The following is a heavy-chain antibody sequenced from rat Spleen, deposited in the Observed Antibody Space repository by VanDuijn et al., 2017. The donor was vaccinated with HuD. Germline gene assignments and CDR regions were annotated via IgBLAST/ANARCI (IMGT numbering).Heavy chain of an antibody. V-gene: IGHV5-19*01. J-gene: IGHJ3*01. Sequence: EVQLVESGGGLVQPGRSLKLSCAASGFTFSNFGMHWIRQAPTKGLEWVASISVSGGSTYYRDSVKGRFTISRDNAKSTLYLQMDSLRSEDTATYYWATGGANWFAYWGQGTLVTVSS. CDR3: ATGGANWFAY. CDR1: GFTFSNFG. CDR2: ISVSGGST.